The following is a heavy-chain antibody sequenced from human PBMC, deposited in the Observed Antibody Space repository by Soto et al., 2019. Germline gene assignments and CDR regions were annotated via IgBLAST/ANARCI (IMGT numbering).Heavy chain of an antibody. Sequence: SETLSLTCTVSGTSITGSFFWSWIRQPAGKGLEWIGRFSLSGTTNYNPSLRSRVTMSADVSKNQFSLRLTSVTAADTALYYCARGMTPPGAPAWYYFDSWGQGTLVTVSS. D-gene: IGHD2-8*02. CDR2: FSLSGTT. CDR1: GTSITGSFF. J-gene: IGHJ4*02. V-gene: IGHV4-4*07. CDR3: ARGMTPPGAPAWYYFDS.